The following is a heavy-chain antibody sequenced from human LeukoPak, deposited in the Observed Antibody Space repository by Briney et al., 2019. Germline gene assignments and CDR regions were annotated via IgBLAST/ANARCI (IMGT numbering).Heavy chain of an antibody. V-gene: IGHV1-2*02. J-gene: IGHJ3*02. CDR1: GYTFTGYY. CDR3: AREATGTTVGCAFDI. Sequence: ASVKVSCKASGYTFTGYYMHWVRQAPGQGLEWMGWINPNSGGTNYAQKFQGRVTMTRDTSISTAYMEPSRLRSDDTAVYYCAREATGTTVGCAFDIWGQGTMVTVSS. CDR2: INPNSGGT. D-gene: IGHD1-1*01.